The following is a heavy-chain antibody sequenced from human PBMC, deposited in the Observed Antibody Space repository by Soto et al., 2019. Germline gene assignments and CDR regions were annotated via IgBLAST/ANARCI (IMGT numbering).Heavy chain of an antibody. V-gene: IGHV4-39*01. J-gene: IGHJ4*02. Sequence: QLQLQESGPGLVKPSETLSLTCTVSGGSISSSSYYWGWIRQAPGKGLEWIGSIYYSGSTYYNPSLKSRVTISVDTSKNQFSLKLSSVTAADTAVYYCARLGGGYYWGYYFDYWGQGTLVTVSS. CDR1: GGSISSSSYY. CDR2: IYYSGST. CDR3: ARLGGGYYWGYYFDY. D-gene: IGHD3-22*01.